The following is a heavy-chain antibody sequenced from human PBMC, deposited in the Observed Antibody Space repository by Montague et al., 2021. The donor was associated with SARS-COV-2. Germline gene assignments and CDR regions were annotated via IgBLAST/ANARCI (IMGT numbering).Heavy chain of an antibody. V-gene: IGHV4-4*02. CDR1: SNSIISNNW. CDR2: IYHLGGT. D-gene: IGHD3-10*01. Sequence: SETLSLTCAVSSNSIISNNWGSWVRQTPHKGLEWIGEIYHLGGTNYNPSLESRITMSIDKSNNQFSLTLTSVTAADTAVYHGARLISMSRGPIRHYMWFDPWGPGTLVTVSS. CDR3: ARLISMSRGPIRHYMWFDP. J-gene: IGHJ5*02.